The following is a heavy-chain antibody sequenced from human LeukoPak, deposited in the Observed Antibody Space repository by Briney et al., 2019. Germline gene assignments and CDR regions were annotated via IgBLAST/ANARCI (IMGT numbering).Heavy chain of an antibody. Sequence: GGSLRLSCAVSGFTFTSNGFHWVRQAPGKGLEWVTFTPFDGTNEYYSNSVKGRFSISRDNSKNTVYLQMNSLRNEDTAVYYCAKVWALGGNFDAIHIWGQGTMVTVSS. V-gene: IGHV3-30*02. D-gene: IGHD3-16*01. CDR3: AKVWALGGNFDAIHI. CDR1: GFTFTSNG. J-gene: IGHJ3*02. CDR2: TPFDGTNE.